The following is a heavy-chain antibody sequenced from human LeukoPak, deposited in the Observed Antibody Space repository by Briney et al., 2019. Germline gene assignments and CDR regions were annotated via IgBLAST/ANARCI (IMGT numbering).Heavy chain of an antibody. CDR2: ISNDGCGT. CDR1: GFIFNNYG. D-gene: IGHD3-22*01. V-gene: IGHV3-23*01. CDR3: AKGSSGYFFDL. J-gene: IGHJ4*02. Sequence: GGSLRLSRAASGFIFNNYGLVWVRPAPGKGLEWVSAISNDGCGTTYADFVKGRFSVSRDNSKNTLFLQMNSPRAEDTALDYCAKGSSGYFFDLWGQGTLVTVSS.